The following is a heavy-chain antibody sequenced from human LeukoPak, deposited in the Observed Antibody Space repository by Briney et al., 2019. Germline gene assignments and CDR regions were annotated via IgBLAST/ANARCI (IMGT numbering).Heavy chain of an antibody. CDR3: ARVGYYESSGYYEY. CDR2: INPNSGGT. CDR1: GYTLTDYY. J-gene: IGHJ4*02. V-gene: IGHV1-2*06. D-gene: IGHD3-22*01. Sequence: ASVKVSCKASGYTLTDYYMHWVRQAPGQGLEWMGRINPNSGGTNYAQKFQGRVTTTRDTSISTVYMELSRLRSDDTAVYYCARVGYYESSGYYEYWGQGTLVTVSS.